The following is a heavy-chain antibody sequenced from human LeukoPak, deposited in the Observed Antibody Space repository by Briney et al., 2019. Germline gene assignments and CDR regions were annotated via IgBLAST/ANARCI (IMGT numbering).Heavy chain of an antibody. D-gene: IGHD2-15*01. V-gene: IGHV3-23*01. CDR3: ASRDPCTGGTCYGLGY. Sequence: GGSLRLSCAASGFTFSSYAMSWVRQAPGKGLEWVSVISDSGDKSYYADSVKGRFTTSRDNSKNTLYLQLNSLRDEDTAIYYCASRDPCTGGTCYGLGYWGQGTLVTVSS. J-gene: IGHJ4*02. CDR2: ISDSGDKS. CDR1: GFTFSSYA.